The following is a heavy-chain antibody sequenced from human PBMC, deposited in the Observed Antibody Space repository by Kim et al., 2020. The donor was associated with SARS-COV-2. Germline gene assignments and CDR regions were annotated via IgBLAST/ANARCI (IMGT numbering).Heavy chain of an antibody. D-gene: IGHD3-10*01. J-gene: IGHJ6*02. CDR2: ISGSGGST. CDR1: GFTFSSYA. Sequence: GGSLRLSCAASGFTFSSYAMSWVRQAPGNGLEWVSAISGSGGSTYYADSVKGRFTISRDNSKNTLYLQMNSLRAEDTAVYYCAKGVRGFYYYYGMDVWGQGTTVTVSS. V-gene: IGHV3-23*01. CDR3: AKGVRGFYYYYGMDV.